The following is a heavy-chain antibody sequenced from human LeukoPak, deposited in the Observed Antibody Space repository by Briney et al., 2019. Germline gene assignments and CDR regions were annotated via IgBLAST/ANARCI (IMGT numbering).Heavy chain of an antibody. CDR3: ASDSVVGDYGEKPDY. CDR2: INPNSGGT. Sequence: GASVKVSCKASGYTFTGYYMHGVRQAPGQGLEWMGWINPNSGGTNYAQKFQGRVTMARDTSISTAYMELSRLRSDDTTVYYCASDSVVGDYGEKPDYSGQGTLVTVSS. J-gene: IGHJ4*02. V-gene: IGHV1-2*02. D-gene: IGHD4-17*01. CDR1: GYTFTGYY.